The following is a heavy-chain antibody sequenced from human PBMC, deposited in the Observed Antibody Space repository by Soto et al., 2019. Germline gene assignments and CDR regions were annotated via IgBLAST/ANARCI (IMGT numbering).Heavy chain of an antibody. CDR1: GFTFSTFG. CDR2: ISYDGKNK. J-gene: IGHJ6*02. D-gene: IGHD4-17*01. V-gene: IGHV3-30*18. CDR3: AKDLQAYGDYDYYCYGLDV. Sequence: QLVESGGGVVPPGASLRLSCAASGFTFSTFGMHWVRQTPGKGLEWVAVISYDGKNKVYADSVKGRFTITRDNFKNTVDLVMNNLKVDDTAVYYCAKDLQAYGDYDYYCYGLDVWGQGATVSVSS.